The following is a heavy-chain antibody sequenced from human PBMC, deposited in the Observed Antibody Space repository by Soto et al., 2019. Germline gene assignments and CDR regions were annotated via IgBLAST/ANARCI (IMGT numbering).Heavy chain of an antibody. V-gene: IGHV1-69*02. D-gene: IGHD2-2*01. CDR2: IIPILGIA. Sequence: QVQLVQSGAEVKKPGSSVKVSCKASGGTFSSYTISWVRQAPGQGLEWMGRIIPILGIANYAQKFQGRVTITADKSTSTAYMELSSLRSEDMAVYYCARGVLGYCSSTSCYGVSWTPANAFDIWGQGTMVTVSS. J-gene: IGHJ3*02. CDR3: ARGVLGYCSSTSCYGVSWTPANAFDI. CDR1: GGTFSSYT.